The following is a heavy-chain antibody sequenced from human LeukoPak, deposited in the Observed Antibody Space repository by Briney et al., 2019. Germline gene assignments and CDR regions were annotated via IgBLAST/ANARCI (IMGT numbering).Heavy chain of an antibody. Sequence: PGGSLRLSCAASGFTFSSYSMNWVRQAPGKGLEWVSSISSSSSYIYYADSVKGRFTISRDNAKNSLYLQMNSLRAEDTAVYYCARTPTGEYSSTDFDYWGQGTLVTVSS. J-gene: IGHJ4*02. V-gene: IGHV3-21*01. CDR1: GFTFSSYS. CDR2: ISSSSSYI. D-gene: IGHD6-13*01. CDR3: ARTPTGEYSSTDFDY.